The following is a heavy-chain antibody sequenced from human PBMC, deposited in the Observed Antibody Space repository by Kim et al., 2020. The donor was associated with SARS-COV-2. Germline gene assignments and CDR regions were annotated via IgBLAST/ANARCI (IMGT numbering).Heavy chain of an antibody. V-gene: IGHV3-30*18. J-gene: IGHJ4*01. CDR1: GFTFITYG. D-gene: IGHD4-17*01. CDR2: ISYDGTNK. CDR3: AKDLQAYGDY. Sequence: GGSLRLSCEASGFTFITYGMHWVRQAPGKGLEWVAVISYDGTNKYYSDSFKGRFTISRDNSKNTVYLQMNSLTDEDTAVYYCAKDLQAYGDY.